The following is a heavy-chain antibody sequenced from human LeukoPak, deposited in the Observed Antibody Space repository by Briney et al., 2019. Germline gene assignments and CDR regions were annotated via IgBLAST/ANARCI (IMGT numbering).Heavy chain of an antibody. CDR2: IYHSGST. CDR3: ARQIPGIAAAGTLF. Sequence: SETLSLTCTVSGGSISSYYWSWIRQPPGKGLEWIGSIYHSGSTYYNPSLKSRVTISVDTSKNQFSLKLSSVTAADTAVYYCARQIPGIAAAGTLFWGQGTLVTVSS. D-gene: IGHD6-13*01. V-gene: IGHV4-59*08. J-gene: IGHJ4*02. CDR1: GGSISSYY.